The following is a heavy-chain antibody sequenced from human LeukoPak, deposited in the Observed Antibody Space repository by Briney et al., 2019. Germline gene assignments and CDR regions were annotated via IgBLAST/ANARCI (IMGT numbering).Heavy chain of an antibody. CDR2: IYSSGSP. Sequence: SETLSLTCTVSGGSISSSTYYWGWIRQPPGKGLEWIGGIYSSGSPYYNPSLKSRVTISVDTSKNQFSLKLSSVTAADTAVYYCARHGADIVVVPSGSIVYWGQGTLVTVSS. V-gene: IGHV4-39*01. D-gene: IGHD2-2*01. CDR1: GGSISSSTYY. J-gene: IGHJ4*02. CDR3: ARHGADIVVVPSGSIVY.